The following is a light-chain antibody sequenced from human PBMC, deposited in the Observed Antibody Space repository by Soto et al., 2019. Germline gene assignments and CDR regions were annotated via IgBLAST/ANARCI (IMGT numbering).Light chain of an antibody. J-gene: IGKJ1*01. CDR2: DAS. Sequence: EIVMTQSPATLSVSPGERATLSCRASQSVSSNLAWYQQKPGQAPRLLIHDASTRATGIPARFSGSGAGTQFTPTIRSLQSEDFAVYYWQQCTYWPTFGQGTKVEIK. CDR3: QQCTYWPT. V-gene: IGKV3-15*01. CDR1: QSVSSN.